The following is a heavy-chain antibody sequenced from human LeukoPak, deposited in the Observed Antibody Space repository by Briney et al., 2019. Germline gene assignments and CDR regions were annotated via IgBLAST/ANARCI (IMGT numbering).Heavy chain of an antibody. CDR1: GYTFTSYY. CDR3: ARDPGDILTGYYKGGSFDY. J-gene: IGHJ4*02. CDR2: IITSGGST. Sequence: ASVKVSCKASGYTFTSYYMHWVRQAPGQGLEWMGIIITSGGSTSYAQKFQGRVTMTRDTSTSTVYMELSSLRSEDTAVYYCARDPGDILTGYYKGGSFDYWGQGTLVTVSA. D-gene: IGHD3-9*01. V-gene: IGHV1-46*01.